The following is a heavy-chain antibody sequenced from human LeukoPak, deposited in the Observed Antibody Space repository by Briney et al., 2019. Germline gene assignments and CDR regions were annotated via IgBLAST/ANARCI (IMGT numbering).Heavy chain of an antibody. D-gene: IGHD3-9*01. J-gene: IGHJ4*02. V-gene: IGHV3-23*01. CDR3: AKGAPPRYYDILTGYAPFDY. Sequence: GGSPRLPCAASGFTVSSNYMSWVRQAPGKGLEWVSAISGSGGSTYYADSVKGRFTISRDNSKNTLYLQMNSLRAEDTAVYYCAKGAPPRYYDILTGYAPFDYWGQGTLVTVSS. CDR2: ISGSGGST. CDR1: GFTVSSNY.